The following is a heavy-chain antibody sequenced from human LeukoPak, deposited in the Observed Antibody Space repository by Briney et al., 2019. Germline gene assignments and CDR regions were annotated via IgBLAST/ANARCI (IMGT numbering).Heavy chain of an antibody. V-gene: IGHV4-39*01. J-gene: IGHJ3*02. CDR2: IYYSGST. CDR3: ARPHGDSSGYDGWAFDI. CDR1: GGSISSSSYY. Sequence: SETLSLTCTVSGGSISSSSYYWGWIRQPPGKGLEWIGSIYYSGSTYYNPSLKSRVTISVDTSKNQFSLKLSSVTAADTAVYYCARPHGDSSGYDGWAFDIWGQGTMVTVSS. D-gene: IGHD3-22*01.